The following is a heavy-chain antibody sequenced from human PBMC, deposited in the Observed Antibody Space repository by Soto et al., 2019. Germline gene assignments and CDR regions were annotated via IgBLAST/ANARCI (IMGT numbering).Heavy chain of an antibody. Sequence: SGGSLRLSCAVSGFSFSNYAMNWVRQAPGRGLEWVSVIRDSGGYTKYADSVKGRFTISRDNSKNTLYLQMNSLRAEDTAVYYCAKDAAVGSSAPDAFDIWGQGTLVTVSS. CDR2: IRDSGGYT. J-gene: IGHJ3*02. CDR1: GFSFSNYA. D-gene: IGHD2-2*01. CDR3: AKDAAVGSSAPDAFDI. V-gene: IGHV3-23*01.